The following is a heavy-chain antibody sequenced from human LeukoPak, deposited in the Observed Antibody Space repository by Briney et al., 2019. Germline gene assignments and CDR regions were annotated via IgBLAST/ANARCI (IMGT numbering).Heavy chain of an antibody. CDR2: ISSSGSTI. CDR3: ARVGPAGCSGGSCYSYFFDY. D-gene: IGHD2-15*01. J-gene: IGHJ4*02. CDR1: GFTFSSYE. Sequence: SGGSLRLSCAASGFTFSSYEMNWVRQAPGKGLEWVSYISSSGSTIYYADSVKGRFTISRDNAKNSLYLQMNRLRAEDTAVYYCARVGPAGCSGGSCYSYFFDYWGQGTLVTVSS. V-gene: IGHV3-48*03.